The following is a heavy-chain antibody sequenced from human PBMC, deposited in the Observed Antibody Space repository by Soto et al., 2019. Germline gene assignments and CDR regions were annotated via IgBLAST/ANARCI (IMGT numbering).Heavy chain of an antibody. CDR2: IIPDSGAT. CDR3: ARGYLISIFGVPARLDR. D-gene: IGHD3-3*01. V-gene: IGHV1-2*02. Sequence: GSVKVSCEASGYTFTGYYIHWVRQAPGQGLEWMGWIIPDSGATNYTQKFQGRVTMTSETSTNTAFLELSRLRSDDTAVYFCARGYLISIFGVPARLDRWGQGTL. J-gene: IGHJ5*02. CDR1: GYTFTGYY.